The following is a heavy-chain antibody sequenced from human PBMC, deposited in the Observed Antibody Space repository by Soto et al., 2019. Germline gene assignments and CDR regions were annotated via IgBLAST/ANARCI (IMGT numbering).Heavy chain of an antibody. CDR2: IIPIFCTA. CDR3: ASAVYYDILTGYPTYYYGMDV. D-gene: IGHD3-9*01. CDR1: GGTFSSYA. V-gene: IGHV1-69*06. Sequence: AVKVSCKASGGTFSSYAISWVRQAPGQGLECMGGIIPIFCTANYAQKFQGRVTITADKSTSTAYMELSSLRSEDTAVYYCASAVYYDILTGYPTYYYGMDVWGQGTTVTVSS. J-gene: IGHJ6*02.